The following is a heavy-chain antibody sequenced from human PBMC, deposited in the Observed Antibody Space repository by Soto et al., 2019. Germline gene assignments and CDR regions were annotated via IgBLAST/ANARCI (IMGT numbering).Heavy chain of an antibody. CDR2: IIPIFGTA. J-gene: IGHJ4*02. D-gene: IGHD2-2*01. CDR3: ARSSIVVVPAATMILGFDY. Sequence: QVQLVQSGAEVKKPGSSVKVSCKASGGTFSSYAISWVRQAPGQGLERMGGIIPIFGTANYAQKFQGRVTITADESTSTAYMELSSLRSEDTAVYYCARSSIVVVPAATMILGFDYWGQGTLVTVSS. CDR1: GGTFSSYA. V-gene: IGHV1-69*01.